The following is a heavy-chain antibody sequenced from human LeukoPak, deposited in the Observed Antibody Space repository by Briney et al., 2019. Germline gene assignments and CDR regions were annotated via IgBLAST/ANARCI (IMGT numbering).Heavy chain of an antibody. J-gene: IGHJ4*02. CDR2: ISGSGGST. V-gene: IGHV3-23*01. CDR3: AKPASEGSFQYSYGYRY. Sequence: GGSLRLSCAASGFTFSSYAMSWVRQAPGKGLEWVSAISGSGGSTYYADSVKGRFTTSRDNSKNTLYLQMNSLRAEDTAVYYCAKPASEGSFQYSYGYRYWGQGTLVTVSS. D-gene: IGHD5-18*01. CDR1: GFTFSSYA.